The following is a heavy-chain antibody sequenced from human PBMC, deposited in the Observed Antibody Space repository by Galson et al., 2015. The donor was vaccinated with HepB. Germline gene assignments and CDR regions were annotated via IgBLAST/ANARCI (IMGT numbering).Heavy chain of an antibody. Sequence: SLRLSCAASRFTFSNFWMSWVRQAPGKGLEWVAYIRDDGSEKYYVDSVKGRFTISRNNAKNSLYLEMNSLRDEDTAVYYCARDRCVGDCYLAGYFDLWGRGALVSVSS. CDR3: ARDRCVGDCYLAGYFDL. CDR2: IRDDGSEK. CDR1: RFTFSNFW. J-gene: IGHJ2*01. D-gene: IGHD2-21*02. V-gene: IGHV3-7*01.